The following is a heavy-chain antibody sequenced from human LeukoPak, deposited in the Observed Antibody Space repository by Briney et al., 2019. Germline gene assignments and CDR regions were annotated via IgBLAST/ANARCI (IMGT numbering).Heavy chain of an antibody. CDR1: GYTFTSYG. CDR3: ARDGVEGWLRLDYYYYYMDV. CDR2: ISAYNGNT. V-gene: IGHV1-18*01. J-gene: IGHJ6*03. D-gene: IGHD5-12*01. Sequence: ASVKVSCKASGYTFTSYGISWVRQAPGQGLEWMGWISAYNGNTNYAQKLQGRVTMTTDTSTSTAYMELRSLRSDDTAVYYCARDGVEGWLRLDYYYYYMDVWGKGTTVTVSS.